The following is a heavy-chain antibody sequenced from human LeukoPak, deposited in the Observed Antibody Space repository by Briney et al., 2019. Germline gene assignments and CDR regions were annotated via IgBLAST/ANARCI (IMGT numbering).Heavy chain of an antibody. CDR2: NYHSGSI. CDR3: ARGTATMSHFDY. J-gene: IGHJ4*02. Sequence: SETLSLSCAVSGYSISSGYYWGWMRQPPGKGLEWIGSNYHSGSIYYNPSLKSRVTISVDASKNQFSLKLSSVTAADTAVYYCARGTATMSHFDYWGQGTLVTVSS. CDR1: GYSISSGYY. V-gene: IGHV4-38-2*01. D-gene: IGHD5-12*01.